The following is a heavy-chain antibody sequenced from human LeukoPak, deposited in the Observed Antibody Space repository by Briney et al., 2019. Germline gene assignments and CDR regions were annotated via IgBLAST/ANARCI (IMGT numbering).Heavy chain of an antibody. V-gene: IGHV1-2*02. D-gene: IGHD5-24*01. CDR2: INPNSGGT. CDR1: GYTFTVYY. J-gene: IGHJ4*02. Sequence: ASVKVSCKASGYTFTVYYIHWVRQAPGQGLEWMVWINPNSGGTNSAQKFQGRVTMTRDTSISTAYMELSRLRSDDTAVYYCARDQGMDGYNLGFIDYWGQGTLVTVSS. CDR3: ARDQGMDGYNLGFIDY.